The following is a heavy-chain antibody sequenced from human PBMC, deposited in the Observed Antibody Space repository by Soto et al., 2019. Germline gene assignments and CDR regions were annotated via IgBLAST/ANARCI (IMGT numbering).Heavy chain of an antibody. J-gene: IGHJ4*02. Sequence: PSETLSLTCTVSGGSISSYYWSWIRQPPGKGLEWIGYIYYSGSTNYNPSLKSRVTISVDTSKNQFSLKLSSVTAADTAVYYCARGDGYNLGYFDYWGQGTLVTVS. CDR1: GGSISSYY. CDR2: IYYSGST. D-gene: IGHD5-12*01. V-gene: IGHV4-59*01. CDR3: ARGDGYNLGYFDY.